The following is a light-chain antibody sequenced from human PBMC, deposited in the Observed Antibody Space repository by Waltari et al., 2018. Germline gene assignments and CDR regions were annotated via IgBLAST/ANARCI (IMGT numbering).Light chain of an antibody. CDR2: DVT. CDR1: SSYVGGYDY. Sequence: QSALTQPRSVSGSPGQSVTISCTGTSSYVGGYDYVSWYQHPPGKAPKLMICDVTKRPSGVPDRFSGSKSGNTASLTISGLQAEDEADYYCCSYAGSYTHVVFGGGTKLTVL. CDR3: CSYAGSYTHVV. J-gene: IGLJ2*01. V-gene: IGLV2-11*01.